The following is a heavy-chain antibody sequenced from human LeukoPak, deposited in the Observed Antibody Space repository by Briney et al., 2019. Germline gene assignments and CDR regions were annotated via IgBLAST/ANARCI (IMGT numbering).Heavy chain of an antibody. CDR2: IWYDGSNK. CDR1: GFTFSIYS. Sequence: PGGSLRLSCAASGFTFSIYSMNWVRQAPGKGLEWVAVIWYDGSNKYYADSVKGRFTISRDNSKNTLYLQMNSLRAEDTAVYYCARGMVTRAGYFDLWGRGTLVTVSS. V-gene: IGHV3-33*08. CDR3: ARGMVTRAGYFDL. J-gene: IGHJ2*01. D-gene: IGHD2-21*02.